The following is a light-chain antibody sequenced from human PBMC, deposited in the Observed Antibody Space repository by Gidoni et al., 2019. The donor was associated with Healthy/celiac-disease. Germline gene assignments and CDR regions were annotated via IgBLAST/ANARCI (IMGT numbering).Light chain of an antibody. CDR1: SSDVGSYNL. V-gene: IGLV2-23*02. Sequence: QSALTQPASVSGSPGLSITISCTGTSSDVGSYNLVSWYQQHPGKAPKLMLYEVSKRPSGVSNRFSGSKSGNTASLTITGLQAEDEADYYCCSYAGSSTVVFGGGTKLTVL. CDR3: CSYAGSSTVV. CDR2: EVS. J-gene: IGLJ2*01.